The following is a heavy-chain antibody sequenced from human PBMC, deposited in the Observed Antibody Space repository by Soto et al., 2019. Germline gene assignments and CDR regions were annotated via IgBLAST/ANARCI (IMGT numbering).Heavy chain of an antibody. CDR2: IWYDGSNK. V-gene: IGHV3-30*02. J-gene: IGHJ4*02. Sequence: PGGPLRLSCAASGFTFSSYGMHWVRQAPGKGLEWVAVIWYDGSNKYYADSVKGRFTISRDNSKNTLFLQMNSLRADDTAVYYCAKDQASGQGSFDSWGQGTLVKVSS. CDR3: AKDQASGQGSFDS. CDR1: GFTFSSYG.